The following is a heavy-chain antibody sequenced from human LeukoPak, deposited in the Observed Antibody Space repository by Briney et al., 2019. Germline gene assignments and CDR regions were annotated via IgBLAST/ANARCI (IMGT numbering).Heavy chain of an antibody. CDR1: GGTFSSYA. CDR2: IIPIFGTA. Sequence: SVKVSCKASGGTFSSYAISWVRQAPGQGLEWMGGIIPIFGTANYAQKFQGRVTITADESTSTAYMELSSLRSEDTAVYYCATTRTTIFGVVHPPDYWGQGTLVTVSS. CDR3: ATTRTTIFGVVHPPDY. V-gene: IGHV1-69*13. D-gene: IGHD3-3*01. J-gene: IGHJ4*02.